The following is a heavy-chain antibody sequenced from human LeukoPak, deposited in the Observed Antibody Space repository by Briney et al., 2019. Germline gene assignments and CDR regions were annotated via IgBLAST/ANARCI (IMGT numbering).Heavy chain of an antibody. Sequence: NPSETLSLTCTVSGGSISSYYWSWIRQPPGKGLEWIGYIYYSGSTNYNPSLKGRVTISVDTSKNQFSLKLSSVTAADTAVYYCARIKAFDWSRFDYWGQGTLVTVSS. CDR1: GGSISSYY. D-gene: IGHD3-9*01. V-gene: IGHV4-59*01. CDR2: IYYSGST. J-gene: IGHJ4*02. CDR3: ARIKAFDWSRFDY.